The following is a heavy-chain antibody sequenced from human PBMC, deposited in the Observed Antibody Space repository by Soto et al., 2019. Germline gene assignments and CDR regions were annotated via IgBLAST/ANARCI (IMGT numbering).Heavy chain of an antibody. Sequence: QVQLQESGPGLVKPSETQSLSCTVSGGSISSYYWSWFRQSPGKRMEWIGYVHHSWCSSYNTSLLSRVAISLDTSKSQFSLNVTSVPATDTAVYYCARQGFGPLHGLVDVWGQGTTVTVSS. V-gene: IGHV4-59*08. D-gene: IGHD3-10*01. CDR2: VHHSWCS. CDR1: GGSISSYY. J-gene: IGHJ6*02. CDR3: ARQGFGPLHGLVDV.